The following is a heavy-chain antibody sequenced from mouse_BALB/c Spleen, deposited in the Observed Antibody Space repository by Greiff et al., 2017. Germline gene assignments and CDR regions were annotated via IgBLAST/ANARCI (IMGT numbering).Heavy chain of an antibody. CDR3: ARGGVYYYGSKDYFDY. CDR1: GFTFSSYA. V-gene: IGHV5-6-5*01. Sequence: DVKVEESGGGLVKPGGSLKLSCAASGFTFSSYAMSWVRQTPEKRLEWVASISSGGSTYYPDSVKGRFTISRDNARNILYLQMSSLRSEDTAMYYCARGGVYYYGSKDYFDYWGQGTTLTVSS. J-gene: IGHJ2*01. D-gene: IGHD1-1*01. CDR2: ISSGGST.